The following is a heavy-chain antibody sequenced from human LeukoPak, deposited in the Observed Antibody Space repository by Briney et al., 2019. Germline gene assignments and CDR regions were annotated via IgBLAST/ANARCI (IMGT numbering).Heavy chain of an antibody. Sequence: EGSLRLSCAASGFTFTIHAVHWVRQAPGKGLEWVAVTNGTNKFYSDSVRGRFTISGDTSKNTIYLQMNSLRPEDTAMYYCAKDLIAGPPDYFDYWGQGTLVSVSS. CDR2: TNGTNK. CDR1: GFTFTIHA. V-gene: IGHV3-30-3*01. J-gene: IGHJ4*02. CDR3: AKDLIAGPPDYFDY. D-gene: IGHD2-21*01.